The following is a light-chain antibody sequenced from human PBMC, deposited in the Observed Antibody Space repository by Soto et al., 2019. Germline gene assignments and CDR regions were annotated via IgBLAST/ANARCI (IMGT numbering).Light chain of an antibody. V-gene: IGKV4-1*01. CDR2: WAS. J-gene: IGKJ3*01. CDR3: QQYYSTPLT. CDR1: QSVLYSSNNKNY. Sequence: SLAVSLGERATINCKSSQSVLYSSNNKNYLAWYQQKPGQPPKLLIYWASTRESGVPDRFSGSGSGTDFTLTISSLQAEDVAVYYCQQYYSTPLTFGPGTRVAIK.